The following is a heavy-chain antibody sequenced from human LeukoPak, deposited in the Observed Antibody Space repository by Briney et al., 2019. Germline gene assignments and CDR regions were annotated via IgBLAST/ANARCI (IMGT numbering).Heavy chain of an antibody. CDR3: AKANNDYVWGNYRSFDS. Sequence: PGGSLRLSCAASGFTFSSYAMSWVRQAPGTGLEWVSSISGSTGSTYYADSVKGRFTISGDNSKNTLYLQMNSLRAEDTAVYYCAKANNDYVWGNYRSFDSWGQGTLVTVSS. V-gene: IGHV3-23*01. J-gene: IGHJ4*02. D-gene: IGHD3-16*02. CDR2: ISGSTGST. CDR1: GFTFSSYA.